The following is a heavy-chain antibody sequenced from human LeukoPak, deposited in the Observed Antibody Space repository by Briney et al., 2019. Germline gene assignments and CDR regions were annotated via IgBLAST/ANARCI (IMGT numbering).Heavy chain of an antibody. J-gene: IGHJ6*02. V-gene: IGHV4-34*01. D-gene: IGHD4-17*01. CDR3: ARLMTVYYYGMDV. CDR2: INHSGST. CDR1: GGSFSGYY. Sequence: PSETLSLTCAVYGGSFSGYYWSWIRQPPGKGLEWIGEINHSGSTNYNPSLKSRVTISVDTSKNQFSLKLSSVTAADTAVYYCARLMTVYYYGMDVWGQGTTVTVSS.